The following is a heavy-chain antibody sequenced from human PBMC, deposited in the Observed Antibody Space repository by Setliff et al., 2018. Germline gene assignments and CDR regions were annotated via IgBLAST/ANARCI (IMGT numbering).Heavy chain of an antibody. CDR1: GGSFSDYY. J-gene: IGHJ4*02. Sequence: SETLSLTCAVYGGSFSDYYWSWIRQSPGKGLEWIGEINHRGNTDSHPSLRSRVSISIDTSKNQFSLNVRSVTAADTAIYYCAKGRGEMDSWGQGILVTVSS. CDR2: INHRGNT. D-gene: IGHD3-10*01. CDR3: AKGRGEMDS. V-gene: IGHV4-34*01.